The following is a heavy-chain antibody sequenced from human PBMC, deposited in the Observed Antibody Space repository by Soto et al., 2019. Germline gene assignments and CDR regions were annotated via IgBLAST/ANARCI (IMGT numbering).Heavy chain of an antibody. Sequence: QVQLVQSGAEVKKPGSSVKVSCKASGGTFSSCAISWVRQAPGQGLEWMGGIIPIFGTANYAQKFQGRVTITADESTSTAYMELSSLRSEDTAVYYCAREGRLRLLAYYFDYWGQGTLVTVSS. D-gene: IGHD3-16*01. CDR1: GGTFSSCA. CDR2: IIPIFGTA. V-gene: IGHV1-69*01. CDR3: AREGRLRLLAYYFDY. J-gene: IGHJ4*02.